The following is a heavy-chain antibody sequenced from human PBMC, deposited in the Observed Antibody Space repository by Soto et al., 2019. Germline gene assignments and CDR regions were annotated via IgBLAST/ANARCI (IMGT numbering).Heavy chain of an antibody. CDR2: IHYSGST. D-gene: IGHD2-15*01. CDR3: ARVALRHCSCGSCDGDRLYYFDY. CDR1: GDSISSGGYY. Sequence: SETLSLTCTVSGDSISSGGYYWSWIRQHPGKGLEWIGYIHYSGSTYYNPSLKSRFTISLETSRTHFSLKLNSVTAADTAVYYCARVALRHCSCGSCDGDRLYYFDYWGQGTLVTVSS. V-gene: IGHV4-31*03. J-gene: IGHJ4*02.